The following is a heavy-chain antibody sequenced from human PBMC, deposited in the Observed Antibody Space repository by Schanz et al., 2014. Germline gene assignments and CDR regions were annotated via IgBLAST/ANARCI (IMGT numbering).Heavy chain of an antibody. CDR3: TTDNGHIAFDF. J-gene: IGHJ3*01. D-gene: IGHD2-8*01. V-gene: IGHV3-48*01. CDR1: GFTFRGYA. Sequence: EVQLVESGGGLVQPGGSLRLSCAASGFTFRGYAMSWARQAPGRRLEWVSYVSRSTPDIYYADSVKGRFTMSRDNAKNSVCLQMNSQRAEDTSVYCCTTDNGHIAFDFWGQGTMVTVSS. CDR2: VSRSTPDI.